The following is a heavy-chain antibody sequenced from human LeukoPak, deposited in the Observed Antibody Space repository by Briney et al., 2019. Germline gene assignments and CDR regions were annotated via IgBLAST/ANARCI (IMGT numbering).Heavy chain of an antibody. J-gene: IGHJ3*02. Sequence: PGGSLRLSRAASGFTFSSYWMSWVRQAPGKGLEWVANIKQDGSEKYYVDSVKGRFTISRDNAKNSLYLQMNSLRAEDTAVYYCARDIERSLRGFDIWGQGTMVTVSS. V-gene: IGHV3-7*01. CDR1: GFTFSSYW. CDR3: ARDIERSLRGFDI. CDR2: IKQDGSEK.